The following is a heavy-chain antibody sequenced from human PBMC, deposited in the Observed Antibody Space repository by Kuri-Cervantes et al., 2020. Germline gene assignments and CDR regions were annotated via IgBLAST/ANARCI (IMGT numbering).Heavy chain of an antibody. V-gene: IGHV1-69*13. Sequence: SVKVSCKASGGTFSSYAISWVRQAPGQGLEWMGGIIPIFGTANYAQKFQGRVTITADESTSTAYMELSSLRSEDTAVYYCARGTSIAVAGIPGAFDYWGQGTLVTVSS. CDR3: ARGTSIAVAGIPGAFDY. D-gene: IGHD6-19*01. CDR1: GGTFSSYA. J-gene: IGHJ4*02. CDR2: IIPIFGTA.